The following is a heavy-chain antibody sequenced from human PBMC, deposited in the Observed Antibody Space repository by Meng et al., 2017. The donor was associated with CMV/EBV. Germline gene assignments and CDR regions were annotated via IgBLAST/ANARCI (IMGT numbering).Heavy chain of an antibody. CDR3: ARESMVRGED. V-gene: IGHV4-34*01. CDR2: INHSGST. D-gene: IGHD3-10*01. CDR1: GGSFSGYY. J-gene: IGHJ4*02. Sequence: QVQLQQWGAGLLKPSETLSLTCAVYGGSFSGYYWSWIRQPPGKGLEWIGEINHSGSTNYNPSLKSGVTISVDTSKNQFSLKLSSVTAADTAVYYCARESMVRGEDWGQGTLVTVSS.